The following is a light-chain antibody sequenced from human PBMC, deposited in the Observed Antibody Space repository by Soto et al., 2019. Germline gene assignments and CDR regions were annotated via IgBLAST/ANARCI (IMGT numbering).Light chain of an antibody. J-gene: IGLJ3*02. CDR1: SSDVGGYNY. CDR2: EVS. Sequence: QSVLTQPASVSGSPGQSITISCTGTSSDVGGYNYVSWYQQHPGKAPKLIIYEVSNRPSGVSNRFSGSKSGNTASLTVSGLQAEDEADYYCSSYSSVTTLGVFGGGTKRTVL. CDR3: SSYSSVTTLGV. V-gene: IGLV2-14*01.